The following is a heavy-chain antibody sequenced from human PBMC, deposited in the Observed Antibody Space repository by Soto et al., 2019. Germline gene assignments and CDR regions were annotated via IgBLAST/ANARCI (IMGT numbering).Heavy chain of an antibody. V-gene: IGHV4-30-4*01. CDR1: GGSISSGDYY. CDR2: IYYSGST. J-gene: IGHJ5*02. CDR3: ATDGTERITMIGLAP. D-gene: IGHD3-22*01. Sequence: SETLSLTCTVSGGSISSGDYYWSWIRQPPGKGLEWIGYIYYSGSTYYNPSLKSRVTISVVTSKNQFSLKLSSVTAADTAVYYCATDGTERITMIGLAPWGQGTLVTVSS.